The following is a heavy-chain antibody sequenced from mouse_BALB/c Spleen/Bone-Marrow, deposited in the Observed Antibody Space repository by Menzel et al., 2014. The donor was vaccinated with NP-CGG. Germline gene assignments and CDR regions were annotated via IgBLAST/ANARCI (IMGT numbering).Heavy chain of an antibody. Sequence: VQLQESGGGLVKLGGSLKLSCAASGFTFSDYYAYLVRQTPENRLERVATISDGGSYTDYPDCVKGRLTISRDNAKNNLYLQMSSLKSEDTAMYYCARDYYGSSCPFENWRQGTPLPVSS. J-gene: IGHJ2*01. D-gene: IGHD1-1*01. CDR2: ISDGGSYT. V-gene: IGHV5-4*02. CDR3: ARDYYGSSCPFEN. CDR1: GFTFSDYY.